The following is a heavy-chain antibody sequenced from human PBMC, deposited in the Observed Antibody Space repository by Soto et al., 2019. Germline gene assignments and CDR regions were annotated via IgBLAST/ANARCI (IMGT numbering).Heavy chain of an antibody. CDR1: GGSISSGGYY. V-gene: IGHV4-31*03. Sequence: QVQLQESGPGLVKPSQTLSLTCTVSGGSISSGGYYWSWIRQHPGKGLEWIGYIYYSGSTYYNPSLKSRVTLSVDTSKNQFALKLSSATAADTAVYYCARTGSYGYVVDYWGQGTLVTVSS. CDR3: ARTGSYGYVVDY. D-gene: IGHD5-18*01. J-gene: IGHJ4*02. CDR2: IYYSGST.